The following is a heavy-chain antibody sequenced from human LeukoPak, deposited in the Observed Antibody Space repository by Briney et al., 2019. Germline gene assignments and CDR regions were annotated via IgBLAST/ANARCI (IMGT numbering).Heavy chain of an antibody. Sequence: PSETLSLTCTVSGGSISSGGYYWSWIRQPPGKGLEWIGYIYHSGSTYYNPSLKSRVTISVDRSKNQFSLKLSSVTAADTAVYYCARGFYYDSSGYSRVGMDVWGQGTTVTVSS. J-gene: IGHJ6*02. V-gene: IGHV4-30-2*01. CDR1: GGSISSGGYY. CDR2: IYHSGST. CDR3: ARGFYYDSSGYSRVGMDV. D-gene: IGHD3-22*01.